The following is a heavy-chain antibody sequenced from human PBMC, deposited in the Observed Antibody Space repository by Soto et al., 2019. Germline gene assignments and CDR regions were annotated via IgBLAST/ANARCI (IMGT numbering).Heavy chain of an antibody. D-gene: IGHD6-19*01. Sequence: EVQLVESGGGLVQPGGSLRLSCAASGFTVSSNYMSWVRQAPGKGLAWVSVIYSGGSTYYADSVKGRFTISRDNSKNTLYLQMNSLRAEDTAVYYCARDRVAGAYYCDYCGQGTMVTVSA. CDR2: IYSGGST. CDR1: GFTVSSNY. CDR3: ARDRVAGAYYCDY. J-gene: IGHJ4*02. V-gene: IGHV3-66*01.